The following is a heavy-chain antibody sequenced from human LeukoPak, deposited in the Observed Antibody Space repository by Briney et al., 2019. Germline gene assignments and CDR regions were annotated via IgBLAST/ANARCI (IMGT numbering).Heavy chain of an antibody. V-gene: IGHV3-9*01. J-gene: IGHJ6*03. Sequence: GGSLRLSCAASGFTFDDYAMHWVRQAPGKGLEWVSGISWNSGSIGYADSVKGRFTISRDNSKNTLYLQMNSLRAEDTAVYYCARVYYDSSGLYYYYYMDVWGKGTTVTISS. CDR2: ISWNSGSI. CDR3: ARVYYDSSGLYYYYYMDV. CDR1: GFTFDDYA. D-gene: IGHD3-22*01.